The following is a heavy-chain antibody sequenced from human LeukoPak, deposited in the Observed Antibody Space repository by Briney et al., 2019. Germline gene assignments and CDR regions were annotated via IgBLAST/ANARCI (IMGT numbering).Heavy chain of an antibody. CDR1: GFTFSTYS. Sequence: XXAXGFTFSTYSVXWVRQAPGKGLEWVSSISSSSTYIYFADSVKGGFTISRDNAKNSLYLQMNSLRAEDTAVYYCARDWGSGSFDYWGQGTLVTVSS. J-gene: IGHJ4*02. D-gene: IGHD3-10*01. V-gene: IGHV3-21*01. CDR3: ARDWGSGSFDY. CDR2: ISSSSTYI.